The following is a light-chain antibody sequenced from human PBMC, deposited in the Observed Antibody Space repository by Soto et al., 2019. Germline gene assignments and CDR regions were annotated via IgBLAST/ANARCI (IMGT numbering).Light chain of an antibody. CDR3: HQYNNWPLT. J-gene: IGKJ5*01. V-gene: IGKV3-15*01. CDR1: QSVSTN. CDR2: DAS. Sequence: EIVMTQSPATLSVSPGERATLSCRASQSVSTNLAWYQQKPGQAPRLLIYDASTRATGLPARFSGSGSGTEFTLTISSLQSEDFGVYYFHQYNNWPLTFGQGTRLEI.